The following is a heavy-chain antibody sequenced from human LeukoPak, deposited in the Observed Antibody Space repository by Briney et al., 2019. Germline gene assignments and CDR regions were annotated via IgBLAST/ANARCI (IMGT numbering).Heavy chain of an antibody. J-gene: IGHJ4*02. V-gene: IGHV3-30-3*01. CDR2: ISYDGSNK. D-gene: IGHD3-10*01. CDR1: GFTFSSYA. Sequence: GRSLRLPCAASGFTFSSYAMHWVRQAPGKGLEWVAVISYDGSNKYYADSVKGRFTISRDNSKNTLYLQMNSLRAEDTAVYYCVRDAFGSFGEYNYWGQGALVTVSS. CDR3: VRDAFGSFGEYNY.